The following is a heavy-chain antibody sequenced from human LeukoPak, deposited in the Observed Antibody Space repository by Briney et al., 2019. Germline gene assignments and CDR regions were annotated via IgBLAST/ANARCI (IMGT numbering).Heavy chain of an antibody. V-gene: IGHV3-73*01. J-gene: IGHJ6*03. CDR3: TRSDIVVVPAAPHYYYMDV. Sequence: GGSLRLSCAASGFTFSYYWMPWVRQASGKGLEWVGRIRSKANSYATAYAASVKGRFTISRDDSKNTAYLQMNSLKTEDTAVYYCTRSDIVVVPAAPHYYYMDVWGKGTTVTVSS. CDR2: IRSKANSYAT. D-gene: IGHD2-2*01. CDR1: GFTFSYYW.